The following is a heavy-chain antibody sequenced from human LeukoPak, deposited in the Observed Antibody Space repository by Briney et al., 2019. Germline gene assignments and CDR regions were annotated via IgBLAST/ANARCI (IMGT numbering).Heavy chain of an antibody. CDR3: ARVPTYYYDSSGYPVGYFDY. J-gene: IGHJ4*02. CDR1: GFTFSSYA. Sequence: PGGSLRLSCAASGFTFSSYAMSWVRQAPGKGLEWVSAISGSGGSTYYADSVKGRFTISRDNAKNSLYLQMNSLRAEDTAVYYCARVPTYYYDSSGYPVGYFDYWGQGTLVTVSS. V-gene: IGHV3-23*01. CDR2: ISGSGGST. D-gene: IGHD3-22*01.